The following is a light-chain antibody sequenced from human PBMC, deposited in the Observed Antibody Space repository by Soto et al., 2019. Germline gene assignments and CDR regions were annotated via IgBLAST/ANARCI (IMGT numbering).Light chain of an antibody. CDR2: YDD. Sequence: QSVLTQPPSVSEAPRQWVTISCSGSSSNIGNHAVNWYQQLPGKAPKLLIYYDDLLPSGVSDRFSGSKSGTSASLAISGLQSEDEADYFCAAWDASLNGPVFGGGTKLTVL. CDR3: AAWDASLNGPV. CDR1: SSNIGNHA. V-gene: IGLV1-36*01. J-gene: IGLJ2*01.